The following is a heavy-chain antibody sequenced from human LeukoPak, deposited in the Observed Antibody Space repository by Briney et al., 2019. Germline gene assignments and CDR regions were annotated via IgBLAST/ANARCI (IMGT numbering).Heavy chain of an antibody. CDR2: INHSGST. D-gene: IGHD6-13*01. Sequence: PSETLSLTCTVSGGSISSYYWSWIRQPPGKGLEWIGEINHSGSTNYNPSLKSRVTISVDTSKNQFSLKLSSVTAADTAVYYCARGTHGYSSSWYVDIWGQGTMVTVSS. CDR1: GGSISSYY. CDR3: ARGTHGYSSSWYVDI. J-gene: IGHJ3*02. V-gene: IGHV4-34*01.